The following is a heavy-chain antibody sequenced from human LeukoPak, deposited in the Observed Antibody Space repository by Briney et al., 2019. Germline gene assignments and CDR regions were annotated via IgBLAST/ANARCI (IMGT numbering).Heavy chain of an antibody. Sequence: PGGSLRLSCAASGFTFSSYSMNWVRQAPGKGLEWVSSVSSSSSYIYYADSVKGRFTISRDNAKNSLYLQMNSLRAEDTAVYYCARSRAAVYDAFDIWGQGTMVTVSS. D-gene: IGHD6-13*01. CDR1: GFTFSSYS. CDR3: ARSRAAVYDAFDI. CDR2: VSSSSSYI. J-gene: IGHJ3*02. V-gene: IGHV3-21*01.